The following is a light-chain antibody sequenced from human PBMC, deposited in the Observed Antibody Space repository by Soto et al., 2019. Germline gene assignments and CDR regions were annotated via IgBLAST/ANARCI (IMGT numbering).Light chain of an antibody. V-gene: IGKV1-27*01. CDR2: NES. CDR3: QKYNTAPWT. J-gene: IGKJ1*01. CDR1: QVISNY. Sequence: DIQMTQSPSSLSASAGDRVTITCRASQVISNYLAWYQQKPGKVPKFLIYNESTLQSGVPSRLSGSGSGTDFTLTISSLQPEDVATYYCQKYNTAPWTFGQGTKVEIK.